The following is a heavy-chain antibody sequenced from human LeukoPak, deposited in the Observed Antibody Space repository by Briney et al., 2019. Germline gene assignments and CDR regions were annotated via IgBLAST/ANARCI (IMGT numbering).Heavy chain of an antibody. CDR1: GGSFSGYY. CDR3: ARELLDFRSGYYYFDY. V-gene: IGHV4-34*01. D-gene: IGHD3-3*01. CDR2: INHSGST. J-gene: IGHJ4*02. Sequence: SETLSLTCAVYGGSFSGYYWSWIRQPPGKGLEWIGEINHSGSTNYNPSLQSRVTISVDTSKNQFSLKLSSVTAADTAVYYCARELLDFRSGYYYFDYWGQGTLVTVSS.